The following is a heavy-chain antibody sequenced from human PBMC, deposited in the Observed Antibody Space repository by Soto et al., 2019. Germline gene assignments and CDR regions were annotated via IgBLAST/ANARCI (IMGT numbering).Heavy chain of an antibody. CDR3: ARDGIAEALDY. CDR1: GGSISSYY. D-gene: IGHD6-13*01. Sequence: SETLSLTCTVSGGSISSYYWSWIRQPPGKGLEWIGYIYYSGSTNYNPSLKSRVTISVDTSKNQFSLKLSSVTAADTAVYYCARDGIAEALDYWGQGNLVTVSS. V-gene: IGHV4-59*01. CDR2: IYYSGST. J-gene: IGHJ4*02.